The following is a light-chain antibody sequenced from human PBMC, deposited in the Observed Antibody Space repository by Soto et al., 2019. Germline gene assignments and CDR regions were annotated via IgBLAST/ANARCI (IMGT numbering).Light chain of an antibody. Sequence: DIVLTQSPATLSLSPGERATLSCRASQSVSRDFAWYPQNPGQAPRLLIYDASNRATGIPARFSGSGSGTDFTLTINSLQPEDFAVYYCQHRHNFGPGTKVDFK. CDR3: QHRHN. J-gene: IGKJ3*01. CDR2: DAS. V-gene: IGKV3-11*01. CDR1: QSVSRD.